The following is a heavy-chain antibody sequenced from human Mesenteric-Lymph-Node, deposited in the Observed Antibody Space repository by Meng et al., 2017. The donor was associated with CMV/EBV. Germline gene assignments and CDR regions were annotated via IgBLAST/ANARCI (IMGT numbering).Heavy chain of an antibody. J-gene: IGHJ4*02. CDR2: INPGGGTT. V-gene: IGHV1-46*01. D-gene: IGHD3-22*01. CDR3: ARAPVDYYDSGAYFGGYFDF. Sequence: ASVKVSCKASGYTFISHYIHWVRQAPGQGLEWMGIINPGGGTTTYAQKFQDRVTMTRDTSTSTVYMELSSLRFDDTAVYYCARAPVDYYDSGAYFGGYFDFWGQGTLVTVSS. CDR1: GYTFISHY.